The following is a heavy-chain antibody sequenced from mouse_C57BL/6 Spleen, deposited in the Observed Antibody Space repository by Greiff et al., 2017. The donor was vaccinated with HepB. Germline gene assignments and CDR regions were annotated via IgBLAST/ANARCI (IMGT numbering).Heavy chain of an antibody. CDR2: ISYDGSN. Sequence: EVQLQQSGPGLVKPSQSLSLTCSVTGYSITSGYYWNWIRQFPGNKLEWMGYISYDGSNNYNPSLKNRISITRDTSKNQFFLKLNSVTTEDTATYYCARDLIPAITPEGYFDVWGTGTTVTVSS. CDR3: ARDLIPAITPEGYFDV. D-gene: IGHD1-1*01. J-gene: IGHJ1*03. V-gene: IGHV3-6*01. CDR1: GYSITSGYY.